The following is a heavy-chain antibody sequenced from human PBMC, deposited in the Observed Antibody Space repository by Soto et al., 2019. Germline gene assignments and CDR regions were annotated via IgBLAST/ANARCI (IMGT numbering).Heavy chain of an antibody. Sequence: QVQLIQSGAEVKKPGASVKVSCKVSGDTLSELSIHWVRQASGKGLEWMGSFDPEDQETVYAQKFQGRVTLTEDTSTDTAYMEVTSLRSEDTATYYCAAERLGFCDTDNCFRHYLDSWGQGTPVISSS. CDR1: GDTLSELS. CDR3: AAERLGFCDTDNCFRHYLDS. J-gene: IGHJ4*02. CDR2: FDPEDQET. V-gene: IGHV1-24*01. D-gene: IGHD2-15*01.